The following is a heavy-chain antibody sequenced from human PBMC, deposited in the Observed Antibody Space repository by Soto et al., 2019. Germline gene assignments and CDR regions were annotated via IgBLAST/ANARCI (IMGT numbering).Heavy chain of an antibody. V-gene: IGHV4-30-4*01. D-gene: IGHD3-3*01. CDR2: IYYSGST. J-gene: IGHJ6*02. CDR1: GGSISSGDYY. CDR3: ARDPGFPNFGASAGDYYYYGMDV. Sequence: QVQLQESGPGLVKPSQTLSLTCTVSGGSISSGDYYWSWIRQPPGKGLEWIGYIYYSGSTYYNPSLKSRVTISVDTSKNQFSLKLSSVTAADTAVYYCARDPGFPNFGASAGDYYYYGMDVWGQGTTVTVSS.